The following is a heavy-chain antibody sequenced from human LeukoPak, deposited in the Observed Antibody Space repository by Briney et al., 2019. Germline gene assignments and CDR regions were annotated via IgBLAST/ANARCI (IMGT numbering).Heavy chain of an antibody. Sequence: PSETLSLTCTVSGGSISSYYWSWIRQPPGKGLEWIGYIYYSGSTNCNPSLKSRVTISVDTSKNQFSLKLSSVTAADTAVYYCARVGFYYGSGAPTGHFDYWGQGTLVTVSS. J-gene: IGHJ4*02. CDR3: ARVGFYYGSGAPTGHFDY. CDR1: GGSISSYY. V-gene: IGHV4-59*01. CDR2: IYYSGST. D-gene: IGHD3-10*01.